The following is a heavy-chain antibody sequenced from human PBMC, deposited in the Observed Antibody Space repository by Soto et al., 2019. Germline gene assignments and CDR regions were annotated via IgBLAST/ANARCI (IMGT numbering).Heavy chain of an antibody. D-gene: IGHD3-22*01. J-gene: IGHJ3*02. V-gene: IGHV1-18*04. CDR1: GYTFTSYG. CDR2: ISAYNGNT. CDR3: ARGFTYYYDSSGYSRDAFDI. Sequence: ASVKVSCKASGYTFTSYGISWVRQAPGQGLGWMGWISAYNGNTNYAQKLQGRVTMTTDTSTSTAYMELRSLRSDDTAVYYCARGFTYYYDSSGYSRDAFDIWGQGTMVTVSS.